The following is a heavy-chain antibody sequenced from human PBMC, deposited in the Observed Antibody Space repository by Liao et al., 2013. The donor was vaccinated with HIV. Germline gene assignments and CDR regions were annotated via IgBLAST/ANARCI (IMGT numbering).Heavy chain of an antibody. CDR1: GDSISNYY. D-gene: IGHD2-2*01. Sequence: QVQLQESGPGLVKPSETLSLTCTVSGDSISNYYWTWIRQPAGKGLEWIGRIYTSGSTNYNPSLRSRVTMSVDTSKNQFSLKLTSVTAADTAVYYCARDNLAVLSTWGQGTLVTVSS. CDR2: IYTSGST. V-gene: IGHV4-4*07. CDR3: ARDNLAVLST. J-gene: IGHJ5*02.